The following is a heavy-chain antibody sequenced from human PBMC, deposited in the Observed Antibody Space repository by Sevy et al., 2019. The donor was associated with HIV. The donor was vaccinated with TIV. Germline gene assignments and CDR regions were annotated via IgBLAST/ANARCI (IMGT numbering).Heavy chain of an antibody. Sequence: GGSLRLSCKGSGYSFTSYWIGWVRQMPGKGLEWMGIIYPGDSDTRYSPSFQGQVTISADKSISTAYLQWSSLKASDTAMYYCARYQTVVAGSVSHYYYGMDVWGQGTTVTVSS. D-gene: IGHD6-19*01. J-gene: IGHJ6*02. CDR2: IYPGDSDT. CDR1: GYSFTSYW. CDR3: ARYQTVVAGSVSHYYYGMDV. V-gene: IGHV5-51*01.